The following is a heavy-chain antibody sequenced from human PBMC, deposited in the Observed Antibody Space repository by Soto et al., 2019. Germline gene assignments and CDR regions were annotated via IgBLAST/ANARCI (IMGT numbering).Heavy chain of an antibody. D-gene: IGHD6-13*01. Sequence: ASVKVSCEASGYTFTSCYMHWVRQAPGQGLEWMGIINPSGGSTSYAQKFQGRVTMTRDTSTSTVYMELSSLRSEDTAVYYCARDGIAAADNYYYYGMDVWGQGTTVTVSS. CDR3: ARDGIAAADNYYYYGMDV. CDR2: INPSGGST. CDR1: GYTFTSCY. J-gene: IGHJ6*02. V-gene: IGHV1-46*01.